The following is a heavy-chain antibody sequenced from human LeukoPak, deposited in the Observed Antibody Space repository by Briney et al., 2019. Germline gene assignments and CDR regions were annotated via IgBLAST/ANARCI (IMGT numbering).Heavy chain of an antibody. J-gene: IGHJ4*02. CDR3: AKSQDYGSGSYALDY. CDR2: IRNDGSNK. D-gene: IGHD3-10*01. Sequence: QTGGSLRLSCAASGFQFTYFGMSWVRQAPGKGLEWVAFIRNDGSNKYYVESVKGRFIISRDNSPDTVYLHMSNLRPDDTAVYYCAKSQDYGSGSYALDYWGQGALVTVPS. CDR1: GFQFTYFG. V-gene: IGHV3-30*02.